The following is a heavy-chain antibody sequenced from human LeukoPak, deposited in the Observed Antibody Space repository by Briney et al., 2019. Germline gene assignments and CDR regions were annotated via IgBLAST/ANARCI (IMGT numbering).Heavy chain of an antibody. CDR3: TTLLYCSGGGCYPY. CDR1: GFTFSNAW. V-gene: IGHV3-15*01. Sequence: GGSLRLSCAASGFTFSNAWMSWVRQAPGKGLEWVGRIKSKTDGGTTDYAAPVKGRFTISRDDSKDTLYLQMNSLKTEDTAVYYCTTLLYCSGGGCYPYWGQGTLVTVSS. CDR2: IKSKTDGGTT. J-gene: IGHJ4*02. D-gene: IGHD2-15*01.